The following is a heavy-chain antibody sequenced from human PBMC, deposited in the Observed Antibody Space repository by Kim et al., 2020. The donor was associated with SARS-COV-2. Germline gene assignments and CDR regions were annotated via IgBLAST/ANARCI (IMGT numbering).Heavy chain of an antibody. CDR1: GFTFDDYA. D-gene: IGHD6-13*01. V-gene: IGHV3-43*02. J-gene: IGHJ6*02. CDR2: ISWDGGST. Sequence: GGSLRLSCAASGFTFDDYAMHWVRQAPGKGLEWVSLISWDGGSTYYADSVKGRFTISRDNSKNSLYLQMNSLRTEDTALYYCAKELGSSSWYGYYYYYYGMDVWGQGATVTVSS. CDR3: AKELGSSSWYGYYYYYYGMDV.